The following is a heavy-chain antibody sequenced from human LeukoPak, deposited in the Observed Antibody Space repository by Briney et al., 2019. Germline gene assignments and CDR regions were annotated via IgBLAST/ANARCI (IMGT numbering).Heavy chain of an antibody. D-gene: IGHD4-23*01. V-gene: IGHV4-31*03. CDR2: IHYSGST. Sequence: PSQTLSLTCTVSGGAIGSGAYYWSWIRQHPGKGLEWIGYIHYSGSTYYNTSLKTRVTISVDTSKNQFSLKLSSVTAADTAVYYCARGRLRWYFDYWGQGTLVTVSS. J-gene: IGHJ4*02. CDR1: GGAIGSGAYY. CDR3: ARGRLRWYFDY.